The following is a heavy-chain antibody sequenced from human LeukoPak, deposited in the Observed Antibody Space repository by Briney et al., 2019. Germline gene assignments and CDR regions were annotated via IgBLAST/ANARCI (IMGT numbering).Heavy chain of an antibody. J-gene: IGHJ4*02. V-gene: IGHV3-23*01. CDR2: VSNSGDTT. Sequence: PGGSLRLSCVASGFTFSTYGMLWVRQAPGKGPEWVSLVSNSGDTTNYADSVKGRFTISRDNSKNTLYLQMDSLRAEDTAAYYCANIGSSTFGSTGFWGQGTLVTVSS. CDR3: ANIGSSTFGSTGF. D-gene: IGHD3-16*01. CDR1: GFTFSTYG.